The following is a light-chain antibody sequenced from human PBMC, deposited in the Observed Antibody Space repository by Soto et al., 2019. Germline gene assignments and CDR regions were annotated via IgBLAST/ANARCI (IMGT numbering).Light chain of an antibody. J-gene: IGLJ3*02. V-gene: IGLV2-8*01. CDR2: EVT. CDR3: SSYAGGTNWV. Sequence: QSALTQPPSAYGSPGQSVTISCTGTSSDVGGYNYVSWYQQHPGKAPKLMIYEVTKRPSGVPDRFSGSKSGDTAALTVSGLQAEDEADYYCSSYAGGTNWVFGGGTQLTVL. CDR1: SSDVGGYNY.